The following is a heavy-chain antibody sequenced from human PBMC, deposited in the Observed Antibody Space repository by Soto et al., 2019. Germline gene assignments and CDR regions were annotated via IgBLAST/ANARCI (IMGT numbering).Heavy chain of an antibody. D-gene: IGHD3-22*01. CDR3: ARDPSGYYSDY. J-gene: IGHJ4*02. CDR1: GGSVSSGSYY. V-gene: IGHV4-61*01. Sequence: SETLSLTCTVSGGSVSSGSYYWSWIRQPPGKGLEWIGYIYYSGSTNYDPSLKSRVTISVDTSKNQFSLKLSSVTAADTAVYYCARDPSGYYSDYWGQGTLVTVSS. CDR2: IYYSGST.